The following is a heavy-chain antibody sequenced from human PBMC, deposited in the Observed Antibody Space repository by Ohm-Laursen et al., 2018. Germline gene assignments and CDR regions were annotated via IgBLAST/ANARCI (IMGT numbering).Heavy chain of an antibody. CDR1: GFTFSSYS. D-gene: IGHD3-22*01. CDR2: ISSSSSYI. J-gene: IGHJ4*02. Sequence: SLRLSCAAPGFTFSSYSMNWVRQAPGKGLEWVSSISSSSSYIYYADSVKGRFTISRDNAKNSLFLQMNSLRAEDTAVYYCARGYGGYYAHFDYWGQGTLVTVSS. CDR3: ARGYGGYYAHFDY. V-gene: IGHV3-21*01.